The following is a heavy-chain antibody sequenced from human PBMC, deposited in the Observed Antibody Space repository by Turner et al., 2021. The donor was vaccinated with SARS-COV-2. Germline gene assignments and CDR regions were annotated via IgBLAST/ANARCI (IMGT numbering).Heavy chain of an antibody. J-gene: IGHJ5*02. CDR3: ATDYYGSSGYYYGGWFDP. CDR2: IYYSGST. D-gene: IGHD3-22*01. V-gene: IGHV4-39*02. Sequence: LQLQESGPGLVKPSETLSLTCTVSGGSFSSSSYYWGWIRQPPGKGLEWIGSIYYSGSTYYNPSLKSRVTISVDTSKNQFSLKLSSVTAADTAVYYCATDYYGSSGYYYGGWFDPWGQGTLVTVSS. CDR1: GGSFSSSSYY.